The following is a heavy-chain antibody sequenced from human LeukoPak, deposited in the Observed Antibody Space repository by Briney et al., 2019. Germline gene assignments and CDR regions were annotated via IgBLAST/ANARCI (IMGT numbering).Heavy chain of an antibody. CDR2: ISYDGSNK. D-gene: IGHD2-2*01. Sequence: PGGSLRLSCAASGFTFSSYAMHWVRQAPGKGLEWVAVISYDGSNKYYADSVKGRFTISRDNSKNTLYLQMNSLRAEDTAVYYCAKGYCSSTSCRSNYYYMDVWGKGTTVTVSS. CDR3: AKGYCSSTSCRSNYYYMDV. J-gene: IGHJ6*03. V-gene: IGHV3-30-3*01. CDR1: GFTFSSYA.